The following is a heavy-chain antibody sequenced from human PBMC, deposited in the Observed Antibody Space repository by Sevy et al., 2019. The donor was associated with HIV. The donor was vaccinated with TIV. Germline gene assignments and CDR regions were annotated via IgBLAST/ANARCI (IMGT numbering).Heavy chain of an antibody. V-gene: IGHV3-30-3*01. D-gene: IGHD6-19*01. CDR1: GFTFSSYA. CDR2: ISYDGSNK. J-gene: IGHJ4*02. Sequence: GGSLRLSCAASGFTFSSYAMHWVRQAPGKGLEWVAVISYDGSNKYYADSVKGRFTISGDNSKNTLYLQMNSLRAEDTAVYYCARDKWLGTSPLFDYWGQGTLVTVSS. CDR3: ARDKWLGTSPLFDY.